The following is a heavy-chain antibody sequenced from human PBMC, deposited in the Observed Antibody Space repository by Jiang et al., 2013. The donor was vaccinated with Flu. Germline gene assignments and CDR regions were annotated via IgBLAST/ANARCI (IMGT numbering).Heavy chain of an antibody. CDR3: ARGYCSGGSCYPFDY. CDR2: IYYSGST. J-gene: IGHJ4*02. D-gene: IGHD2-15*01. Sequence: GSGLVKPSQTLSLTCTVSGGSISSGGYYWSWIRQHPGKGLEWIGYIYYSGSTYYNPSLKSRVTISVDTSKNQFSLKLSSVTAADTAVYYCARGYCSGGSCYPFDYWGQGTLVTVSS. V-gene: IGHV4-31*03. CDR1: GGSISSGGYY.